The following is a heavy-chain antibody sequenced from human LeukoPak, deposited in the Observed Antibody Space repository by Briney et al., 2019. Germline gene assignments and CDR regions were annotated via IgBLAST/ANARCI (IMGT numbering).Heavy chain of an antibody. V-gene: IGHV3-30*18. Sequence: GGSLRLSCAASGFTFSSYGMHWVRQAPGKGLEWVAVISYDGSNKYYADSVKGRFTISRDNSKNTLYLQMNSLRAEDTAVYYCAKDSLLSGSGYYYFGGGSWWREGSPDYWGRGTLVTVSS. CDR1: GFTFSSYG. D-gene: IGHD3-22*01. J-gene: IGHJ4*02. CDR2: ISYDGSNK. CDR3: AKDSLLSGSGYYYFGGGSWWREGSPDY.